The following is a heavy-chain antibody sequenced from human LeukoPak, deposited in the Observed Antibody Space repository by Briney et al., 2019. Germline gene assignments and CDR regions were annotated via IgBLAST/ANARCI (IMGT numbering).Heavy chain of an antibody. D-gene: IGHD1-26*01. CDR2: IIPIFGTV. J-gene: IGHJ4*02. V-gene: IGHV1-69*13. CDR3: ARDGRANLVRWDFDY. CDR1: GGTFSSYA. Sequence: SVNVSCKSSGGTFSSYAISWGRQAPGPGLEWMGGIIPIFGTVHYAQKFQGRVTIIADEATSTAYMELSSLRSEDTAVYYCARDGRANLVRWDFDYWGQGTLVTVSS.